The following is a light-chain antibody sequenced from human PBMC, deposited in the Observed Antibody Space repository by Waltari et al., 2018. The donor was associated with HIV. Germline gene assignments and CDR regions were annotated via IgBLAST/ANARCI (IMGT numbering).Light chain of an antibody. CDR3: QHYNNRPPLT. CDR1: QSVSTN. CDR2: SAS. V-gene: IGKV3-15*01. Sequence: EIVMTQSPATLSVSPGERATLSCRASQSVSTNLAWYQQKPGQAPRLLIFSASARAAGIPARFSGSGSGTDFTHTITSPQSEDCAVYYCQHYNNRPPLTFGQGTRLEI. J-gene: IGKJ5*01.